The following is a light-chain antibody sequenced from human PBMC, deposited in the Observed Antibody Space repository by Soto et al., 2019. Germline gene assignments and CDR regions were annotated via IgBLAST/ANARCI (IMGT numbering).Light chain of an antibody. CDR2: KAS. CDR3: QQYNDNWT. J-gene: IGKJ1*01. Sequence: DIQMTQSPSTLSASVGDRVTITCRASPSVSRWLAWYQQKPGKAPKLLIYKASTLESGLPSRFSGSGSGTEFTLAISSLQSDDSATYYCQQYNDNWTFGQETNVEIK. V-gene: IGKV1-5*03. CDR1: PSVSRW.